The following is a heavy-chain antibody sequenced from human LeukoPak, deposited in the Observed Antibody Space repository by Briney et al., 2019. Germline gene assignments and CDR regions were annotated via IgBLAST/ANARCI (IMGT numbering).Heavy chain of an antibody. CDR3: AREGTWSYYYDY. CDR2: IYSGGST. D-gene: IGHD1-26*01. CDR1: GFTVSSNY. V-gene: IGHV3-53*01. Sequence: GGSLRLSCAASGFTVSSNYMSWVRQAPGKVLEWVSVIYSGGSTYYADSVKGRFTISRDNSKNTLYLQMNSLRAEDTAVYYCAREGTWSYYYDYWGQGTLVTVSS. J-gene: IGHJ4*02.